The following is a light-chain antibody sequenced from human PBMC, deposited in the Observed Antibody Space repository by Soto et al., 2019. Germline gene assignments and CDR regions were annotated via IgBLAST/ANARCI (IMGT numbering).Light chain of an antibody. V-gene: IGLV2-23*01. CDR3: CSYTGSSTLV. CDR1: SSDVGSYNL. CDR2: EAN. J-gene: IGLJ2*01. Sequence: QSVLTQPASVSGSPGQSITISCTGTSSDVGSYNLVSWYQQHPGKAPKLMIYEANTRPSGVSNRFSGSKSGYTASLTISGLQAEDEANYYCCSYTGSSTLVFGGGTKLTVL.